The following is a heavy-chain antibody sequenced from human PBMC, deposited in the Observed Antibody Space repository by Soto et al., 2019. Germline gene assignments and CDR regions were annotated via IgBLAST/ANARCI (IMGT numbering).Heavy chain of an antibody. Sequence: QVQLVESGGGVVQPGTSLRLSCTVSGSTFSDYAMHWVRQAPGKGLEWVAVIWYDGSNEDYADSVKGRFTISRDNSKNTLFLQMNSLRVEDTAVYYCAREETGTFDCWGQGTLVTVSS. CDR2: IWYDGSNE. D-gene: IGHD1-1*01. CDR3: AREETGTFDC. J-gene: IGHJ4*02. CDR1: GSTFSDYA. V-gene: IGHV3-33*01.